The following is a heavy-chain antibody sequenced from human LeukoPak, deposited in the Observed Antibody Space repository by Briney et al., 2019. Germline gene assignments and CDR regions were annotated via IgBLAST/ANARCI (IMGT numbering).Heavy chain of an antibody. V-gene: IGHV1-18*01. Sequence: ASVKVSCKASGYTFTSYGISWVRQAPGQGLEWMGWISAYNGNTNYAQKPQGRVTMTTDTSTSTAYMELRSLRSDDTAVYYCARAPGLEPVTRVDYWGQGTLVTVSS. CDR3: ARAPGLEPVTRVDY. CDR2: ISAYNGNT. J-gene: IGHJ4*02. CDR1: GYTFTSYG. D-gene: IGHD1-1*01.